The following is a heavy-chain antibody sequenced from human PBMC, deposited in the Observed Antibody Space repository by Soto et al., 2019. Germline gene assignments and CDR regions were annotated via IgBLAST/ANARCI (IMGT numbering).Heavy chain of an antibody. Sequence: PGGSLRLSCAASGFTFDDYAMHWVRQAPGKGLEWVSGISWNSAGIGYADSVKGRFTISRDNSKNTLYLQMNSLRAEDTAVYYCAKDRVGYCSGGSCYLPKNYYYYGMDVWGQGTTVTVSS. CDR3: AKDRVGYCSGGSCYLPKNYYYYGMDV. CDR1: GFTFDDYA. J-gene: IGHJ6*02. CDR2: ISWNSAGI. D-gene: IGHD2-15*01. V-gene: IGHV3-9*01.